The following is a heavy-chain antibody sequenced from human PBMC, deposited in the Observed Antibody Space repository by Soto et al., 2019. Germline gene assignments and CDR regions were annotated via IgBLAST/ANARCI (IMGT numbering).Heavy chain of an antibody. CDR1: GYTFTSYA. D-gene: IGHD3-10*01. J-gene: IGHJ4*02. CDR2: INAGNGNT. V-gene: IGHV1-3*01. CDR3: ARSPLYYYGSGSTSGYFDY. Sequence: ASVKVSCKASGYTFTSYAMHWVRQAPGQRLEWMGWINAGNGNTKYSQKFQGRVTITRDTSASTAYMELSSLRSEDTAVYYCARSPLYYYGSGSTSGYFDYWGQGTLVTVSS.